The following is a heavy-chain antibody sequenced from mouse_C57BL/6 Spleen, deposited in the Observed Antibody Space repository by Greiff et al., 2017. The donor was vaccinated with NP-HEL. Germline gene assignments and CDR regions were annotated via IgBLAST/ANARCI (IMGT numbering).Heavy chain of an antibody. Sequence: QVQLQQSGPELVKPGASVKISCKASGYAFSSSWMNWVKQRPGQGLEWIGRIYPGDGDTNYNGKFKGKATLTADKSSSTAYMQLSSLTSEDSAVYFCARWGGTDYWGQGTTLTVSS. V-gene: IGHV1-82*01. J-gene: IGHJ2*01. CDR3: ARWGGTDY. CDR2: IYPGDGDT. CDR1: GYAFSSSW. D-gene: IGHD4-1*01.